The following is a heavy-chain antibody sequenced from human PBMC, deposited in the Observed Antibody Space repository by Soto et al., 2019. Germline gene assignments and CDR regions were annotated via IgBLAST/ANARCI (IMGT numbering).Heavy chain of an antibody. J-gene: IGHJ4*02. D-gene: IGHD4-17*01. Sequence: SETLSLTCAVYGGSFSGYYWSWIRQPPGKGLEWIGEINHSGSTNYNPSLKSRVTISVDTSKNQFSLKLSSVTAADTAVYYCARQMTTVTPIDYWGQGTLVTVSS. CDR2: INHSGST. CDR3: ARQMTTVTPIDY. V-gene: IGHV4-34*01. CDR1: GGSFSGYY.